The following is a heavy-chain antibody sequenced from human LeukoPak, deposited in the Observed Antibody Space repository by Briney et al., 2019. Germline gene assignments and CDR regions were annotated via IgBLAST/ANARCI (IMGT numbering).Heavy chain of an antibody. Sequence: GGSLRLSCAASGFTFSSYGMHWVRQAPGKGLEWVAVIWYDGRNKHYADSVKGRFTISRDNARNTLFLQMNSLRAEDTAVYYCARDTYNSSSGSGDYWGQGTLVTVSS. J-gene: IGHJ4*02. CDR3: ARDTYNSSSGSGDY. CDR1: GFTFSSYG. CDR2: IWYDGRNK. D-gene: IGHD6-13*01. V-gene: IGHV3-33*01.